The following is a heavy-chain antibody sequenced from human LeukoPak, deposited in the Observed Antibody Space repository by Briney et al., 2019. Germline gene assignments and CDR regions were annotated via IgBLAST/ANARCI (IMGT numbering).Heavy chain of an antibody. J-gene: IGHJ4*02. CDR2: IYYSGST. Sequence: SETLSLTCTVSGGSISSSSYYWGWIRQPPGKGLEWIGSIYYSGSTYYNPSLKSRVTISVDTSKNQFSLKLSSVTAADTAVYYCAGLCERCYGDYTSPFDYWGQGTLVTVSS. D-gene: IGHD4-17*01. V-gene: IGHV4-39*01. CDR1: GGSISSSSYY. CDR3: AGLCERCYGDYTSPFDY.